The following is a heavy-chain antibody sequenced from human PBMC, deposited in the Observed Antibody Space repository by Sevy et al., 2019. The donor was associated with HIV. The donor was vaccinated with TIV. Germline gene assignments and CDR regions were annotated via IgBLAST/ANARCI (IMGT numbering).Heavy chain of an antibody. Sequence: GGSLRLSCAASGFTFSIYSMNWVRQAPGKGLEWVSSISSSSSYIYYTDSLKGRFTISRDNAKNSLYLQMNGLRAEDTAVYYCARDSDAENAFDIWGQGTMVPVSS. CDR1: GFTFSIYS. V-gene: IGHV3-21*01. CDR3: ARDSDAENAFDI. D-gene: IGHD2-8*01. J-gene: IGHJ3*02. CDR2: ISSSSSYI.